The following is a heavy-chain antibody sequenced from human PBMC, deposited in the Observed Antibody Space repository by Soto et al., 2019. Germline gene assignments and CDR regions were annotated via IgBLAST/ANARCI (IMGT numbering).Heavy chain of an antibody. D-gene: IGHD4-17*01. CDR3: ARHSEESLDTVTHVDY. CDR2: IYPGDSDT. CDR1: GYNFANFW. J-gene: IGHJ4*02. Sequence: PGESLKISCKGSGYNFANFWIGWVRQMPGKGLEWMGIIYPGDSDTRYSPSFQGQVTISADKSISTAYLQWSSLKASDTAMYYCARHSEESLDTVTHVDYWGQGTLVTVSS. V-gene: IGHV5-51*01.